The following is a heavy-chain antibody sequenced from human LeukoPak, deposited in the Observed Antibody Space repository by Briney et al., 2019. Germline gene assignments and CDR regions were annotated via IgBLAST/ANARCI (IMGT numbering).Heavy chain of an antibody. CDR2: ISGTAITT. D-gene: IGHD3-3*01. V-gene: IGHV3-23*01. Sequence: PGGSLRLSCAASGFTFSSFAMSWVRQAPGKGQEWVSAISGTAITTYYADSVKGHFTISRDNSKNKLFLQMKSLRAEDTAVYYCAKVGMFRSGPDDAFHYYYMDVWGKGTTVTVSS. J-gene: IGHJ6*03. CDR3: AKVGMFRSGPDDAFHYYYMDV. CDR1: GFTFSSFA.